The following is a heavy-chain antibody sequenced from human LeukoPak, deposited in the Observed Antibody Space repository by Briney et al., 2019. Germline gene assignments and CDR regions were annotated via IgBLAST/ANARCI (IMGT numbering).Heavy chain of an antibody. V-gene: IGHV4-59*06. Sequence: PSETLSLTCTVSGGSISSYYWSWIRQHPGKGLEWIGYIYYSGSTYYNPSLKSRVTISVDTSKNQFSLKLSSVTAADTAVYYCARGSADAYYFDYWGQGTLVTVSS. CDR2: IYYSGST. CDR3: ARGSADAYYFDY. J-gene: IGHJ4*02. CDR1: GGSISSYY.